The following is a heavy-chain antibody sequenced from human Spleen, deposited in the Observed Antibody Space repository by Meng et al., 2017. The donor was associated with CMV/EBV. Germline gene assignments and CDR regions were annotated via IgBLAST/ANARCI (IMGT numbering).Heavy chain of an antibody. CDR2: IFYSGST. Sequence: SETLSLTCTVSGDSVSSGSYYWSWVRQPPGKGLEWIGYIFYSGSTKFNPSLKSRVAISIDTSKNQLSLTLTSVTAADTAVYYCARELFSSSSRYYYGMDVWGQGTPVTVSS. V-gene: IGHV4-61*01. CDR3: ARELFSSSSRYYYGMDV. CDR1: GDSVSSGSYY. D-gene: IGHD6-13*01. J-gene: IGHJ6*02.